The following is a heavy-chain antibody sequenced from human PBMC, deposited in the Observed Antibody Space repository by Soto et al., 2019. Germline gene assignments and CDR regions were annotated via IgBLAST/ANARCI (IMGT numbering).Heavy chain of an antibody. CDR1: GFTFSSYG. CDR3: AKGQGHYYESSGYYDY. Sequence: QVQLVESGGGVVQPGRSLRLSCAASGFTFSSYGMHWVRQAPGKGLEWVAVISYDGSKKYYADSVKGRFTISRDNSQNTRYLQLNSLRDEDTAVYYCAKGQGHYYESSGYYDYWGHGTPVTVSS. J-gene: IGHJ4*01. CDR2: ISYDGSKK. D-gene: IGHD3-22*01. V-gene: IGHV3-30*18.